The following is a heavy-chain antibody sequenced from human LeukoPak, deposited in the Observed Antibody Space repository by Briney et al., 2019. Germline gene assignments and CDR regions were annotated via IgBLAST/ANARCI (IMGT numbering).Heavy chain of an antibody. V-gene: IGHV4-39*01. CDR1: GGSISSSSYY. CDR2: IYYSGST. J-gene: IGHJ4*02. D-gene: IGHD6-13*01. CDR3: ARLGRIAAAGRESDY. Sequence: SETLSLTCTASGGSISSSSYYWGWIRQPPGKGLEWIGSIYYSGSTYYNPSLKSRVTISVDTSKNQFSLKLSSVTAADTAVYYCARLGRIAAAGRESDYWGQGTLVTVSS.